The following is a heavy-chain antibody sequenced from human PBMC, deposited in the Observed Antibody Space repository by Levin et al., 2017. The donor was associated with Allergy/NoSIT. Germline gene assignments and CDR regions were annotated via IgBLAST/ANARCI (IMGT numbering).Heavy chain of an antibody. V-gene: IGHV3-23*01. Sequence: GGSLRLSCAASGFTFSSYAMNWVRQAPGKGLEWVSGISGGGSTYYADSVKGRFTISRDNSKNTLYLRMNSLRAEDTAVYYCAKAENTVTGAFDSWGQGTMVTVSS. CDR1: GFTFSSYA. J-gene: IGHJ3*02. D-gene: IGHD4-17*01. CDR2: ISGGGST. CDR3: AKAENTVTGAFDS.